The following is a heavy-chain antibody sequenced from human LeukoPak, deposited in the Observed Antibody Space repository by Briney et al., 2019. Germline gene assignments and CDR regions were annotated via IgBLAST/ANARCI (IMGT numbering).Heavy chain of an antibody. V-gene: IGHV1-18*01. CDR1: GYTFTSYG. Sequence: GASVKVSCKASGYTFTSYGISWVRQAPGQGLEWMGWISAYNGNTNYAQKFHGRVTMTTDTSTSTAYMELRSLRSDDSAVYYCALNTIFGVVRFFDPWGQGTLVTVSS. CDR2: ISAYNGNT. D-gene: IGHD3-3*01. CDR3: ALNTIFGVVRFFDP. J-gene: IGHJ5*02.